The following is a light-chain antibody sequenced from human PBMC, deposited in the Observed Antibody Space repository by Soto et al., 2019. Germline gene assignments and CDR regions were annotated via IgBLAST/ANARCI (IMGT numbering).Light chain of an antibody. CDR3: AAWDDSLNGS. J-gene: IGLJ2*01. CDR2: SNN. V-gene: IGLV1-44*01. CDR1: SSNIGSNT. Sequence: QSVLTQPPSASGNPGQRVTISCSGSSSNIGSNTVNGYQQLPGTAPKLFIYSNNQRPSGVPARFSGSKSGTSASLAISGLQSEDEADYYCAAWDDSLNGSFGGGTKVTVL.